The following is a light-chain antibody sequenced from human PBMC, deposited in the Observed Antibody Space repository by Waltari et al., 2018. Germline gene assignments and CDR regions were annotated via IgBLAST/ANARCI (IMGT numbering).Light chain of an antibody. J-gene: IGKJ5*01. CDR3: QEFGSSPTVT. V-gene: IGKV3-20*01. Sequence: IVLTQSPGTLSLSPGERATLSCRASQRVSSRYLAWYQQKPGQAPRVVIYSGSGRATGIPDRFSGSGSGTDFTLTISRLEPEDFAMYYCQEFGSSPTVTFGQGTRLEIK. CDR2: SGS. CDR1: QRVSSRY.